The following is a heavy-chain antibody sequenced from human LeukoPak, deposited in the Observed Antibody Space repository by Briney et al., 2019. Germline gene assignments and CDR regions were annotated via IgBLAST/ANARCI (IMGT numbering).Heavy chain of an antibody. CDR2: IYTGDSDT. V-gene: IGHV5-51*01. Sequence: NLGASLQISCQGSGYLFTSYWIGWVRQLPGKGLEWLGIIYTGDSDTRDSPSFQGQVTISADKSISTAYLEWSTLKASDTAMYYCARQRSYYDSSGYYYAFDIWGQGTMVTVSS. D-gene: IGHD3-22*01. J-gene: IGHJ3*02. CDR1: GYLFTSYW. CDR3: ARQRSYYDSSGYYYAFDI.